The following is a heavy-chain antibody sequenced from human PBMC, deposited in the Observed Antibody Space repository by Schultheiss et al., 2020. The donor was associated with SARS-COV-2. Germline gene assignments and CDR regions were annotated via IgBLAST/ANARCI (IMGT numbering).Heavy chain of an antibody. CDR1: GFTFSSYA. Sequence: GGSLRLSCAASGFTFSSYAMSWVRQAPGKGLEWVSAISGSGGSTYYADSVKGRFTISRDNSENTVYLQMNSLRAEDTALYFCAKDRYYESSGYPNFDYWGHGTLVTVSS. D-gene: IGHD3-22*01. CDR2: ISGSGGST. CDR3: AKDRYYESSGYPNFDY. V-gene: IGHV3-23*01. J-gene: IGHJ4*01.